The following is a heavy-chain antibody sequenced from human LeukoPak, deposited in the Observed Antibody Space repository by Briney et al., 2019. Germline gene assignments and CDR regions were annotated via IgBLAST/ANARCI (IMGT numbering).Heavy chain of an antibody. Sequence: PSETLSLTCAVYGGSFSGYYWSWIRQPPGKGLEWIGEINHSGSTNYNPSLKSRVTISVDTSKNQFSLKLSSVTAADTAVHYCARVGLRATPNWFDPWGQGTLVTVSS. D-gene: IGHD5-12*01. CDR2: INHSGST. V-gene: IGHV4-34*01. CDR3: ARVGLRATPNWFDP. J-gene: IGHJ5*02. CDR1: GGSFSGYY.